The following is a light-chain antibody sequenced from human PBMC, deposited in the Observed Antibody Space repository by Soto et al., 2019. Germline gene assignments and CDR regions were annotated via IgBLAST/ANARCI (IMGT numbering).Light chain of an antibody. V-gene: IGKV1-39*01. Sequence: DIQMTQSPSSLSASVGDRVTITCRASQSISNFLNWYQQKPGKAPKLLIYAASSLQSGVPARFSGSGSGTDFTLTICILQPEDFATYYCQQSYSTPLTFGGGTKVDIK. CDR2: AAS. CDR3: QQSYSTPLT. CDR1: QSISNF. J-gene: IGKJ4*01.